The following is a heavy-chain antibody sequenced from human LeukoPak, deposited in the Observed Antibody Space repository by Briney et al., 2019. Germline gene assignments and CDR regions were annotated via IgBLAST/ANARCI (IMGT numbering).Heavy chain of an antibody. Sequence: GGSLRLSCAASGFTFSSYAMHWVRQAPGKGLEWVAVISYDGSNKYYADFVKGRFTISRDNSKNTLYLQMNSLRAEDTAVYYCARDRGGWYQLLFYFDYWGQGTLVTVSS. CDR2: ISYDGSNK. V-gene: IGHV3-30-3*01. D-gene: IGHD2-2*01. CDR3: ARDRGGWYQLLFYFDY. J-gene: IGHJ4*02. CDR1: GFTFSSYA.